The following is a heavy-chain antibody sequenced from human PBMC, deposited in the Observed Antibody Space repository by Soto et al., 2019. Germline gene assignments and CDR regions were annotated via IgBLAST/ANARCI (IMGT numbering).Heavy chain of an antibody. CDR2: TYYRSRWYN. Sequence: SQTLSLTCAISGDSVSGNSAAWNWIRQSPSRGLEWLGRTYYRSRWYNDYAVSVKSRITVTPDTSKNQFSLHLNSVTPEDTAVHYCAREFPHDVSSDRYLDYWGKGALVTV. CDR1: GDSVSGNSAA. D-gene: IGHD6-19*01. CDR3: AREFPHDVSSDRYLDY. V-gene: IGHV6-1*01. J-gene: IGHJ4*02.